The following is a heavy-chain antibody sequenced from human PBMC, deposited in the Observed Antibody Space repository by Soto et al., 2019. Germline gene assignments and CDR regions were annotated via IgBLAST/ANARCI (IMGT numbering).Heavy chain of an antibody. CDR1: GGRDSSYRWS. CDR3: ARTTGHFDF. V-gene: IGHV6-1*01. Sequence: QALSITCDSSGGRDSSYRWSWYCYRRSPSRGLEWLGRTYYRSKWYNEYAVSVKSRIAINPDTSKNQFSLQLNSVTPEDTAVYYCARTTGHFDFWGQRTFVTVSS. J-gene: IGHJ4*02. CDR2: TYYRSKWYN. D-gene: IGHD1-1*01.